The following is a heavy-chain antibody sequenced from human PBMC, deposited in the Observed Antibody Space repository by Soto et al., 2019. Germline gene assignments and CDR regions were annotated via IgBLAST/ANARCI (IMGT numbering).Heavy chain of an antibody. J-gene: IGHJ1*01. CDR3: ARVMGEYCGGDCPTRGYFQH. V-gene: IGHV3-30-3*01. D-gene: IGHD2-21*02. Sequence: GGSLRLSCAASGFTFSSYAMHWVRQAPGKGLEWVAVISYDGSNKYYADSVKGRFTISRDNSKNTLYLQMNSLRAEDTAVYYCARVMGEYCGGDCPTRGYFQHWGQGTLVNVSS. CDR1: GFTFSSYA. CDR2: ISYDGSNK.